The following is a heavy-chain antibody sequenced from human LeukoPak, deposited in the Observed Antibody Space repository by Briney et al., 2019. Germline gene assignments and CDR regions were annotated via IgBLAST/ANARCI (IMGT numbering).Heavy chain of an antibody. D-gene: IGHD3-10*01. J-gene: IGHJ5*02. Sequence: SETLSLTCTVSGGSVSSNSYYWIWIRQPPGKGLEWIGYNHYSGNTNYNPSLKSRVTISIDTSKNQFSLKLSSVTAADTAVYYGARDLNYYGSGSFWSDPRGQGTLVTVSS. CDR2: NHYSGNT. CDR1: GGSVSSNSYY. CDR3: ARDLNYYGSGSFWSDP. V-gene: IGHV4-61*01.